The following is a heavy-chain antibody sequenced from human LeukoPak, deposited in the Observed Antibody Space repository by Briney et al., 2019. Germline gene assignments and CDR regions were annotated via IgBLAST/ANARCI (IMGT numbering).Heavy chain of an antibody. Sequence: PSETLSFTCSVSGYSISSGYYWGRIRQPPGKGLEWIGSIYHSGSTYYNPSLKSRVTISVDTSKNQFSLNLSSVTAADTAVYYCARAPGGYYYYYMDVWGKGTTVTVSS. CDR2: IYHSGST. CDR1: GYSISSGYY. J-gene: IGHJ6*03. D-gene: IGHD1-26*01. CDR3: ARAPGGYYYYYMDV. V-gene: IGHV4-38-2*02.